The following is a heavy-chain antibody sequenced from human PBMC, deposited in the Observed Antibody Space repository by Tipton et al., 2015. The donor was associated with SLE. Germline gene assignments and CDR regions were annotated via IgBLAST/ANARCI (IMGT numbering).Heavy chain of an antibody. J-gene: IGHJ6*02. D-gene: IGHD2-2*01. CDR1: GFTFSSYG. CDR2: IYYSGST. V-gene: IGHV4-59*01. CDR3: ARARGSTSRYGMDV. Sequence: LRLSCAASGFTFSSYGMHWIRQPPGKGLEWIGYIYYSGSTNYNPSLKSRVTISVDTSKNQFSLKLSSVTAADTAVYYCARARGSTSRYGMDVWGQGTTVTVSS.